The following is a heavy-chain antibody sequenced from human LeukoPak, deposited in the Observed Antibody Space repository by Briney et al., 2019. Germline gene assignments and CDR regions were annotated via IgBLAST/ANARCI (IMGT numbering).Heavy chain of an antibody. D-gene: IGHD2-2*02. J-gene: IGHJ4*02. V-gene: IGHV4-34*01. CDR3: ARGRGSCSSTSCYKGAPFDY. Sequence: SETLSLTCAGYGGSFSGYYWSWIRQPPGKGLEWIGEINHSGSTNYNPSLKSRVTISVDTSKNQFSLKLSSVTAADTAVYYCARGRGSCSSTSCYKGAPFDYWGQGTLVTVSS. CDR1: GGSFSGYY. CDR2: INHSGST.